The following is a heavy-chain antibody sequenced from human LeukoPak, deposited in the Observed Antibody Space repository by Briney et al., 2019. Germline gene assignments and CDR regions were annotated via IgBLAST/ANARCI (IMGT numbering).Heavy chain of an antibody. D-gene: IGHD3-10*01. CDR2: IYSGGNT. J-gene: IGHJ4*02. CDR1: GFTVSSNS. V-gene: IGHV3-53*01. CDR3: AKVTVRGVIIYYFDY. Sequence: PGGSLRLSCTVSGFTVSSNSMSWVRQAPGKGLEWVSFIYSGGNTHYSDSVKGRFTISRDNSKNTLYLQMNSLRAEDTAVYYCAKVTVRGVIIYYFDYWGQGTLVTVSS.